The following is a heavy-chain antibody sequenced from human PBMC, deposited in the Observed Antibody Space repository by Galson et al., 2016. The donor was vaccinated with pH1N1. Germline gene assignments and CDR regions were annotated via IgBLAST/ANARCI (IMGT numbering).Heavy chain of an antibody. V-gene: IGHV1-18*01. CDR1: GYTFTSYG. J-gene: IGHJ4*02. CDR3: ARDGHQSSSWYPLFWY. Sequence: SVKVSCKASGYTFTSYGISWVRQAPGQGLEWMGWISAYNGNTNYAQKLQGRVTTTTDTSTSTAYMELRSLRSDDTAVYYCARDGHQSSSWYPLFWYWGQGTLVTVSS. D-gene: IGHD6-13*01. CDR2: ISAYNGNT.